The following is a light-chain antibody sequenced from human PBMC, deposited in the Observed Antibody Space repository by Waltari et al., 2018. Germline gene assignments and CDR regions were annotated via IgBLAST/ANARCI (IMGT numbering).Light chain of an antibody. V-gene: IGLV2-11*01. CDR2: DVY. CDR3: CAYAYTSWV. J-gene: IGLJ3*02. CDR1: SSVVCGYDY. Sequence: QSALTQSRPVSGSPGQSVTISFTATSSVVCGYDYVSWYQQHPGKAPKLVIYDVYKRPSGVPDRFSASKSSNTASLTISGLQADDEADYYCCAYAYTSWVFGGGTKVTVL.